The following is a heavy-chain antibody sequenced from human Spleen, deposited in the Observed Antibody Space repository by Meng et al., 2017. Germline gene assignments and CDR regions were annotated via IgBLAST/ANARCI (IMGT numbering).Heavy chain of an antibody. CDR1: GFTVSSKY. V-gene: IGHV3-53*01. J-gene: IGHJ6*02. Sequence: GESLKISCAASGFTVSSKYMSWVRQAPGKGLEWVSVIYSGGSTYYADSVKGRFTNSRDNSKNTLYLQLNSLRAEDTAVYYCAKLDTAMANYYYYGMDVWGQGTTV. D-gene: IGHD5-18*01. CDR3: AKLDTAMANYYYYGMDV. CDR2: IYSGGST.